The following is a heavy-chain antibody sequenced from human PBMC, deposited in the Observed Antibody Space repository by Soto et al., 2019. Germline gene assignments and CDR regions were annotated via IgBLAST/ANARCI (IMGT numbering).Heavy chain of an antibody. D-gene: IGHD1-26*01. J-gene: IGHJ4*02. CDR2: IYYTGRT. V-gene: IGHV4-31*03. CDR1: EGSVSRGGYY. Sequence: QVQLQESGPGPVKPSQTLALACTVSEGSVSRGGYYWSWIRQSPGKNLEWIGNIYYTGRTSYNPSLKSRLTISLEMSKRQFSLRLASVSAADTAVYYCAREGSYHYFDYWGQGALVTVSS. CDR3: AREGSYHYFDY.